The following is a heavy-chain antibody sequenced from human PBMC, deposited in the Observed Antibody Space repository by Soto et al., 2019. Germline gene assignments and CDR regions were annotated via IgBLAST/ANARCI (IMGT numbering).Heavy chain of an antibody. J-gene: IGHJ6*02. CDR1: GFTFSDYY. Sequence: QVQLVESGGGLVKPGGSLRLSCAASGFTFSDYYMSWVRQAPGMGLEWVAYISSRSSTMYYADSVKGRFTISRDNAKNSLSLQMNSLRAEDTAVYYCAREPLAHYSMYGMDVWGQGTTVTVSS. CDR2: ISSRSSTM. D-gene: IGHD2-21*01. CDR3: AREPLAHYSMYGMDV. V-gene: IGHV3-11*01.